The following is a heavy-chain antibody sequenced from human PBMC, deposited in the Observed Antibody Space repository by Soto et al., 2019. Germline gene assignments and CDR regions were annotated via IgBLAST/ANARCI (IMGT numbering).Heavy chain of an antibody. CDR2: IWYDGSNK. CDR3: ARATHDPYSSGWYPFDY. V-gene: IGHV3-33*01. CDR1: GFTFSSYG. Sequence: GGSLRLSCAASGFTFSSYGMHWVRQAPDKGLEWVAVIWYDGSNKYYADSVKGRFTISRDNSKNTLYLQMNSLRAEDTAVYYCARATHDPYSSGWYPFDYWGQGTLVTVSS. J-gene: IGHJ4*02. D-gene: IGHD6-19*01.